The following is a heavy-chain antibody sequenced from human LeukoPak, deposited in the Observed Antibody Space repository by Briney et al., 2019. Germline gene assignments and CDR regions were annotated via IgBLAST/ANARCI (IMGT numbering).Heavy chain of an antibody. Sequence: AGGSLRLSCSASGFIFNNYGLMWVRQAPGKGLEWVSAISNDGGGTTYADFVKGRLTISRDNSKNTLSLQMNSLRPEDTALYYCAKGNSGYFADLWGQGTVVTVSS. J-gene: IGHJ5*02. D-gene: IGHD3-22*01. CDR2: ISNDGGGT. V-gene: IGHV3-23*01. CDR1: GFIFNNYG. CDR3: AKGNSGYFADL.